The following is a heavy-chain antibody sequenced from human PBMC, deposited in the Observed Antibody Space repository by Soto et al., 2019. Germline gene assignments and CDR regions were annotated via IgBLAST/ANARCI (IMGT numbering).Heavy chain of an antibody. J-gene: IGHJ5*02. CDR2: IIPILGIA. CDR1: GGTFSSYT. Sequence: QVQPVQSGAEVKKPGSSVKVSCKASGGTFSSYTISWVRQAPGQGLEWMGRIIPILGIANYAQKFQGRVTITADKSTSTAYMELSSLRSEDTAVYYCARDRDDYYDSSGYSAWGQGTLVTVSS. V-gene: IGHV1-69*08. D-gene: IGHD3-22*01. CDR3: ARDRDDYYDSSGYSA.